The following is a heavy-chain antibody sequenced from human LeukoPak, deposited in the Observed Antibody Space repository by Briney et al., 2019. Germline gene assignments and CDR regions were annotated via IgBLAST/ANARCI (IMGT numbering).Heavy chain of an antibody. CDR3: ARALTSIWAKTFDY. CDR2: FYHSGST. Sequence: SETLSLTCTVSSYSISSDYYWGWIRLSPGKGLEWIGSFYHSGSTFYNPSLKSRITISMDTSQNQLSRKLSSVTAADTAVYYCARALTSIWAKTFDYWGQGTLVTVSS. D-gene: IGHD6-13*01. V-gene: IGHV4-38-2*02. J-gene: IGHJ4*02. CDR1: SYSISSDYY.